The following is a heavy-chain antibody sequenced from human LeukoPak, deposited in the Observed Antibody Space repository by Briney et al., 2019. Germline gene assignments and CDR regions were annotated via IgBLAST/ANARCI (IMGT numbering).Heavy chain of an antibody. Sequence: SETLSLTCAVYGGSFSGYYWSWIRQPPGKGLEWIGEINHSGSTNYNPSLKSRVTISVDTSKNQFSLKLSSVTAADTAVYYCARSSSGYYFDYWGQGTLVIVSS. J-gene: IGHJ4*02. CDR3: ARSSSGYYFDY. D-gene: IGHD3-10*01. CDR2: INHSGST. V-gene: IGHV4-34*01. CDR1: GGSFSGYY.